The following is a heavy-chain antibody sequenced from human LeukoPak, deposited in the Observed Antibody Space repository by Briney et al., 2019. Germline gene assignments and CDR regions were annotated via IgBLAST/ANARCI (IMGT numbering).Heavy chain of an antibody. CDR1: GFTFSSYA. D-gene: IGHD5-24*01. Sequence: GGSLRLSCAASGFTFSSYAMSWVRQAPGKGLEWVSAISGSGGSTYYADSVKGRFTISRDNSKNTLYLQMNSLRAEDTAVYYCAKDRHGYNSPYYFDYWGQGTLVTVSS. J-gene: IGHJ4*02. CDR2: ISGSGGST. CDR3: AKDRHGYNSPYYFDY. V-gene: IGHV3-23*01.